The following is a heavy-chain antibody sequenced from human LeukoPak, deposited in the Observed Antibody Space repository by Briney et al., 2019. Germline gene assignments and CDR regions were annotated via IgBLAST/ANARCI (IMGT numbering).Heavy chain of an antibody. J-gene: IGHJ4*02. CDR2: FDPEDGET. Sequence: ASVKVSCKASGHSLSELSTHWVRQAPGKGLEWMGGFDPEDGETIYAQKFQGRVTMTEDTSTGTAYMELRGLRPDDTAVYYCARDNGRNWGQVGGHWGQGTLVTVSS. D-gene: IGHD7-27*01. CDR3: ARDNGRNWGQVGGH. V-gene: IGHV1-24*01. CDR1: GHSLSELS.